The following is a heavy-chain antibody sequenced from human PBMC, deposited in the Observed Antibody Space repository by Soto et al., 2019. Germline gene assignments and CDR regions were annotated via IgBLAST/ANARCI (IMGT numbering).Heavy chain of an antibody. CDR1: GGTFSSYT. Sequence: QVQLVQSGAEVKKPGSSVKVSCKASGGTFSSYTISWVRQAPGQGLEWMGRIIPILGIANYAQKYQGRVTITXXKXPXXDHAELTSRRPEGSGDYHGARDVEYDSSPAHYFRHWGPGAQVNVSS. CDR3: ARDVEYDSSPAHYFRH. V-gene: IGHV1-69*02. CDR2: IIPILGIA. J-gene: IGHJ1*01. D-gene: IGHD3-22*01.